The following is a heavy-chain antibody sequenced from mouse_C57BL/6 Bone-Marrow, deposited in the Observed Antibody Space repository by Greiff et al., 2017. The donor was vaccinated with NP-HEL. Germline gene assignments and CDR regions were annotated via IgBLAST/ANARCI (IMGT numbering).Heavy chain of an antibody. CDR3: TRASNWDVWYFDV. Sequence: EVQVVESGEGLVKPGGSLKLSCAASGFTFSSYAMSWVRQTPEKRLEWVAYISSGGDYFYYADTVKGRFTISRDNAWNTLYLQLSSLKSEDTAMDDCTRASNWDVWYFDVWGTGTTVTVSS. D-gene: IGHD4-1*01. CDR1: GFTFSSYA. J-gene: IGHJ1*03. V-gene: IGHV5-9-1*02. CDR2: ISSGGDYF.